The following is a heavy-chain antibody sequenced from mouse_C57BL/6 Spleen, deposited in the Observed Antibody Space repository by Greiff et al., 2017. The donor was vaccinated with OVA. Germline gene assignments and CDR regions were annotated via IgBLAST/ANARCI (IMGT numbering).Heavy chain of an antibody. D-gene: IGHD2-1*01. V-gene: IGHV5-4*01. Sequence: VKVVESGGGLVKPGGSLKLSCAASGFTFSSYAMSWVRQTPEKRLEWVATISDGGSYTYYPDNVKGRFTISRDNAKNNLYLQMSHLKSEDTAMYYCAREGNYNFDYWGQGTTLTVSS. J-gene: IGHJ2*01. CDR1: GFTFSSYA. CDR2: ISDGGSYT. CDR3: AREGNYNFDY.